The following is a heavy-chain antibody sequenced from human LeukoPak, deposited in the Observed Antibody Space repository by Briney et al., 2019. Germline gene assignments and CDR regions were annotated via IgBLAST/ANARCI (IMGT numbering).Heavy chain of an antibody. J-gene: IGHJ4*02. Sequence: GGSLRLSCTASGFTFGDYAMSWFRQAPGKGLEWVGFIRSETYGGTTEYAASAKGRFSISRDDSKSIAYLQMNSLKTEDTAVYFCTRDPAGYAYGYSFFDYWGQGTLVTVSS. CDR3: TRDPAGYAYGYSFFDY. CDR1: GFTFGDYA. V-gene: IGHV3-49*03. CDR2: IRSETYGGTT. D-gene: IGHD3-22*01.